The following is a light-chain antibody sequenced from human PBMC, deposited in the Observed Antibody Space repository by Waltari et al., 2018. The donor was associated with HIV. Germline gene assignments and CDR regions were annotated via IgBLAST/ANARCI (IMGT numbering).Light chain of an antibody. CDR2: VNSDGSH. CDR1: SGHSTYA. CDR3: QTWGTGIQV. V-gene: IGLV4-69*01. Sequence: QLVLTQSPSASASLGGSVKLTCTLSSGHSTYAIAWHQQQPQKGPRYFMRVNSDGSHSKGDGIPDRFSGSSSGAERYLTISCLQSEDEAEYYCQTWGTGIQVFGGGTKLTVL. J-gene: IGLJ3*02.